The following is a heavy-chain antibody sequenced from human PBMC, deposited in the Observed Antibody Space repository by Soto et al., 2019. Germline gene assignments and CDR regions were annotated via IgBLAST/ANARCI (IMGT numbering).Heavy chain of an antibody. CDR2: IYYSGST. CDR1: GGSISSYY. Sequence: SETLSLTCTVSGGSISSYYWSWIRQPPGKGLEWIGYIYYSGSTNYNPSLKSRVTISVDTSKNQFSLKLSSVTAADTAVYYCARNQGLTTIKGDYYYYMDVWGKGTTVTVSS. CDR3: ARNQGLTTIKGDYYYYMDV. D-gene: IGHD4-4*01. J-gene: IGHJ6*03. V-gene: IGHV4-59*01.